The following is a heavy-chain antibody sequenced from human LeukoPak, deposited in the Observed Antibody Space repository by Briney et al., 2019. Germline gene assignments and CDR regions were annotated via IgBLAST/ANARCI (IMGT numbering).Heavy chain of an antibody. CDR2: ISTSGGTT. CDR1: GFTFSSYA. J-gene: IGHJ4*02. V-gene: IGHV3-23*01. D-gene: IGHD2-15*01. CDR3: ARQLGYCSDGTCYFDS. Sequence: GGSLRLSCAASGFTFSSYAMSWVRQAPGKGLEWVSAISTSGGTTYYADSVKGRFTISTDNSESTLYLQMNGLRADDTAIYYCARQLGYCSDGTCYFDSWGQGTLVTVSS.